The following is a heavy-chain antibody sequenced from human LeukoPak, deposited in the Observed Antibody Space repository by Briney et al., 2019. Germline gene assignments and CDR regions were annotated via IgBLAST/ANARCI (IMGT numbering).Heavy chain of an antibody. V-gene: IGHV3-53*01. CDR1: GFTVSSNY. J-gene: IGHJ4*02. Sequence: GGSLRLSCAASGFTVSSNYMSWVRQAPGKGLEWVSVIYSGGSTYYADSVKGRSTISRDNSKNTLYLQMNSLRAEDTAVYYCARLDYSGSFYFDYWGQGTLVTVSS. D-gene: IGHD1-26*01. CDR3: ARLDYSGSFYFDY. CDR2: IYSGGST.